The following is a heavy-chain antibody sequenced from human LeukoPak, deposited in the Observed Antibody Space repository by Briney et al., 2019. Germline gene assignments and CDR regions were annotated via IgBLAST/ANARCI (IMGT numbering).Heavy chain of an antibody. D-gene: IGHD6-19*01. V-gene: IGHV3-20*04. CDR1: GFNFHDHA. Sequence: GGSLRLSCAASGFNFHDHAMSWFRQVPGKGPEWVSTIHWNVDITTYADSVKGRFTISRDNAKSSLYLQMNSLRAEGTAFYYCARDRVAMAGKAYFDYWGQGTLVTVSS. CDR2: IHWNVDIT. J-gene: IGHJ4*02. CDR3: ARDRVAMAGKAYFDY.